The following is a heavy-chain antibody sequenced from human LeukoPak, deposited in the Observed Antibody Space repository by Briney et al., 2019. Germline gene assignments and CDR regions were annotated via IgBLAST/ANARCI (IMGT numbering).Heavy chain of an antibody. V-gene: IGHV4-30-4*01. J-gene: IGHJ4*02. CDR3: ARVMDTAMAGIDY. CDR2: IYYSGST. Sequence: SETLSLTCTVSGGSISSGDYYWSWIRQPPGKGLEWIGYIYYSGSTYYNPSLKSRVTISVDTSKNQFSLKLSPVTAADTAVYYCARVMDTAMAGIDYWGQGTLVTVSS. D-gene: IGHD5-18*01. CDR1: GGSISSGDYY.